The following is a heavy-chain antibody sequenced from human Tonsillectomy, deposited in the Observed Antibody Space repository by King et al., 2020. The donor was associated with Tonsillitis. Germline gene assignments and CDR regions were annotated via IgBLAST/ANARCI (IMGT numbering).Heavy chain of an antibody. J-gene: IGHJ4*02. CDR3: ARHATGTTSHIVY. CDR2: IYYSGST. CDR1: GGSISSSNYY. D-gene: IGHD1-7*01. V-gene: IGHV4-39*01. Sequence: LQLQESGPGLVKPSETLSLTCTVSGGSISSSNYYCGWIRQPPGKGLEWMGTIYYSGSTFYNPSLKSRVTISVDTSKNQFSLKMSSVTAADAAVYYCARHATGTTSHIVYWGQGTLVTVSS.